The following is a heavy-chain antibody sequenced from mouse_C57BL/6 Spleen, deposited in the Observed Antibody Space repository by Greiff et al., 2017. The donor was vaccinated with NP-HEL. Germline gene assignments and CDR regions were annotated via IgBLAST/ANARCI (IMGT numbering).Heavy chain of an antibody. CDR1: GYSFTSYY. Sequence: VQLQQSGPELVKPGASVKISCKASGYSFTSYYIHWVKQRPGQGLEWIGWIYPGSGNTKYNEKFKGKATLTADTSSSTAYMQLSSLTSGDSAVYYCARGAGTGDFDDWGKGTTLTGSS. D-gene: IGHD3-3*01. CDR2: IYPGSGNT. V-gene: IGHV1-66*01. J-gene: IGHJ2*01. CDR3: ARGAGTGDFDD.